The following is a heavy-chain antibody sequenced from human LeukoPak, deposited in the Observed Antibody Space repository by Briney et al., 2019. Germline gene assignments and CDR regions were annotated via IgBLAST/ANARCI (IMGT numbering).Heavy chain of an antibody. D-gene: IGHD2-8*01. CDR2: LSGSGGTT. J-gene: IGHJ6*03. CDR3: ANGNRCTSPNCLGYYYFYMDV. CDR1: GFTFSSYA. Sequence: GGSLRLSCAASGFTFSSYAMNWVRQAPGRGLEWVSGLSGSGGTTYYADSVKGRFTISRDNSKNTLYLQMNSLRAEDTAVYYCANGNRCTSPNCLGYYYFYMDVWGKGTTVTVSS. V-gene: IGHV3-23*01.